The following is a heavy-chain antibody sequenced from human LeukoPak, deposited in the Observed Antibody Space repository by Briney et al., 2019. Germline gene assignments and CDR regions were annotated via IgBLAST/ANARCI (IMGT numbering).Heavy chain of an antibody. J-gene: IGHJ6*02. D-gene: IGHD3-3*01. CDR1: GGSISSGSYY. Sequence: SQTLSLTCTVSGGSISSGSYYWSWIRQPAGKGLEWIGRIYTSGSTNYNPSLKSRVTISVDTSKNQFTLKLSSVTAACTAGYFWARDWTLVSGSRYDYYGMVAWGQGTPVTASS. CDR3: ARDWTLVSGSRYDYYGMVA. CDR2: IYTSGST. V-gene: IGHV4-61*02.